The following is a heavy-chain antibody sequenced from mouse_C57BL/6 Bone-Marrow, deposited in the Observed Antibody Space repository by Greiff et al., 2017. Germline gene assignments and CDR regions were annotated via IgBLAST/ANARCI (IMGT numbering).Heavy chain of an antibody. D-gene: IGHD1-1*02. Sequence: VQLQQPGAELVMPGASVKLSCKASGYTFTSYWMHWVKHRPGQGLEWIGEIDPSDSYTNYNQKFKGKSTLTVDKSSSTAYMQLSSLTSEDSAVYYCAREGLFLDYAMDYWGQGTSVTVSS. J-gene: IGHJ4*01. CDR2: IDPSDSYT. CDR1: GYTFTSYW. CDR3: AREGLFLDYAMDY. V-gene: IGHV1-69*01.